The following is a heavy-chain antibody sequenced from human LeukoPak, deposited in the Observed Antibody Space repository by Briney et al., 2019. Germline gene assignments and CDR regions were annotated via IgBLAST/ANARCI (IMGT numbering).Heavy chain of an antibody. CDR3: ASDGYSSGWYHDAFDI. CDR2: ISSSGSTI. D-gene: IGHD6-19*01. CDR1: GFTFSDYY. Sequence: GGSLRLSCAASGFTFSDYYMSWIRQAPGKGLEWVSYISSSGSTIYYADSVKGRFTISRDNAKNSLYLQMNSLRAEDTAVCYCASDGYSSGWYHDAFDIWGQGTMVTVSS. J-gene: IGHJ3*02. V-gene: IGHV3-11*04.